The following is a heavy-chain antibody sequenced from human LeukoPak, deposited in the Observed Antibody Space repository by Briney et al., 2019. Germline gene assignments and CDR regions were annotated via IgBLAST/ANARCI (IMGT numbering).Heavy chain of an antibody. CDR3: ARAHYYDSSGYSPFDY. CDR1: GFTFSNYA. J-gene: IGHJ4*02. Sequence: GGSLRLSCAASGFTFSNYAMSWVRQAPGRGLEWVSAISGSSGLTYYADSVKGRFTISRDNSKNTLYLQMNSLRAEDTAVYYCARAHYYDSSGYSPFDYWGQGTLVTVSS. CDR2: ISGSSGLT. V-gene: IGHV3-23*01. D-gene: IGHD3-22*01.